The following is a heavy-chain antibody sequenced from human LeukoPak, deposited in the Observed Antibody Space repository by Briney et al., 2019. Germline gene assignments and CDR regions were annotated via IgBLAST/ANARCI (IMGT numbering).Heavy chain of an antibody. CDR1: EFTFSSYS. Sequence: GGSLRLSCAASEFTFSSYSMNWVRQAPGKGLEWVSYISSSSSTIYYADSVKGRFTISRDNSKNTLYLQMNSLRAEGTAVYYCAKDLEQLNPNYYYGMDVRGQGTTVTVSS. CDR3: AKDLEQLNPNYYYGMDV. CDR2: ISSSSSTI. D-gene: IGHD6-6*01. V-gene: IGHV3-48*01. J-gene: IGHJ6*02.